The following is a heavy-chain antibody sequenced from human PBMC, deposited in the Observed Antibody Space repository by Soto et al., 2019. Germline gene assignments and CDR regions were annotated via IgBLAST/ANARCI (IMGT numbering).Heavy chain of an antibody. V-gene: IGHV3-15*07. CDR3: STALRWDLTGPDS. CDR2: IKSYTDGGAT. CDR1: SFTFTNTW. Sequence: EVQLVESGGGLVKPGESLRLSCVASSFTFTNTWMHWVRQAPGKGLEWVGRIKSYTDGGATDYGAPVKGRFTISRDDSKNTLYLQMNSLTTEDTAVYYCSTALRWDLTGPDSWGQGTLVTVSS. D-gene: IGHD1-26*01. J-gene: IGHJ5*01.